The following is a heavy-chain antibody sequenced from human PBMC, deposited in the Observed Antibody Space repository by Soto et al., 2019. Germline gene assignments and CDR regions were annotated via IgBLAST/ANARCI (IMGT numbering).Heavy chain of an antibody. CDR2: VYYSGST. CDR1: GGSINSGDYD. V-gene: IGHV4-31*03. J-gene: IGHJ5*02. CDR3: ARAGPMVRGVIIIRLFDP. D-gene: IGHD3-10*01. Sequence: SGTLSLTCTVSGGSINSGDYDWTWIRQHPGKGLEWIGYVYYSGSTYYNPSLKSRVTISVDTSKNQFSLKLSSVTAADTAVYYCARAGPMVRGVIIIRLFDPWGQGTLVT.